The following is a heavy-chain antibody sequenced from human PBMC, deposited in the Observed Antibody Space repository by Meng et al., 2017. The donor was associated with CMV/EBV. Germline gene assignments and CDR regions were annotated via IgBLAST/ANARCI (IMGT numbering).Heavy chain of an antibody. Sequence: VHGWQSGVEVQKPGASVKVSCKASGSTFTCYGISWVRQAPGQGLEWMGWISVYNGHTNFAQNLQGRVTMTTDTSTNTAYVELRSLRSDDTAIYYCARGVPLGIIYSFDYWGQGTLVTVSS. J-gene: IGHJ4*01. D-gene: IGHD2-21*01. V-gene: IGHV1-18*01. CDR1: GSTFTCYG. CDR3: ARGVPLGIIYSFDY. CDR2: ISVYNGHT.